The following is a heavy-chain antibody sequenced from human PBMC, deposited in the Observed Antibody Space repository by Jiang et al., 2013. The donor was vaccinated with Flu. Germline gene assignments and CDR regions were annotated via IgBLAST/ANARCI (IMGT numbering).Heavy chain of an antibody. CDR3: ARDPRGYSYGSFDY. D-gene: IGHD5-18*01. Sequence: RVTMTRDTSTSTVYMELSSLRSEDTAVYYCARDPRGYSYGSFDYWGQGTLVTVSS. J-gene: IGHJ4*02. V-gene: IGHV1-46*01.